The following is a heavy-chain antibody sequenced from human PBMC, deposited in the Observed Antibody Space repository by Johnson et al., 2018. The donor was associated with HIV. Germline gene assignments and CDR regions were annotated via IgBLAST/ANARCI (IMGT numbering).Heavy chain of an antibody. V-gene: IGHV3-48*03. CDR2: ISSSGSTI. J-gene: IGHJ3*02. CDR1: GFTFSSYE. D-gene: IGHD3-10*01. Sequence: EQLVESGGGLVQPGGSLRLSCAASGFTFSSYEMNWVRQAPGKGLEWVSYISSSGSTIYYADSVKGRFTISRDNAKKSLYLQMNSLRAEDTAVYYCARDKGRGAFDIWGQGTMVTVSS. CDR3: ARDKGRGAFDI.